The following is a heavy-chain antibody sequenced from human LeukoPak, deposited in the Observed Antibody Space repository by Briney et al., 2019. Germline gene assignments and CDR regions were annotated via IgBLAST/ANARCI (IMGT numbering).Heavy chain of an antibody. CDR1: GGSFSGYY. V-gene: IGHV4-34*01. J-gene: IGHJ3*02. CDR3: ARVREQQLVRAAFDI. D-gene: IGHD6-13*01. Sequence: PSDTQSLTCAVYGGSFSGYYWSWIPQPPGKGLEWIGEINHSGSTNYHPSLKSRVTISVDTSKNQFSLKLSSVTAADTGVYYCARVREQQLVRAAFDIWGQGTMVTVSS. CDR2: INHSGST.